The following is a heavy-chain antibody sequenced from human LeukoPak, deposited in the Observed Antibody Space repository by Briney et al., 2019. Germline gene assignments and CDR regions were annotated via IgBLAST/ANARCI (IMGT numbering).Heavy chain of an antibody. CDR2: ITSKSYEGTT. CDR1: GFTFSTAF. CDR3: STAFYGAPLA. D-gene: IGHD4-17*01. V-gene: IGHV3-15*01. Sequence: GGSLRLSCTASGFTFSTAFMNWVRQAPGKGLEWVARITSKSYEGTTDYAAPVKGRFTISRDDSKNTLYLQMNSLEIEDTAVYYCSTAFYGAPLAWGQGTLVTVSS. J-gene: IGHJ5*02.